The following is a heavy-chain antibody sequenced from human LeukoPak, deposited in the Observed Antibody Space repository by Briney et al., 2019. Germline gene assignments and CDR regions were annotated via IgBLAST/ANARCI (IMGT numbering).Heavy chain of an antibody. CDR3: ARLVYSSSVVGDY. Sequence: SETLSLTCTVSGGSISSYYWSWIRQPPGKGLEWIGYIYYSGSTNYNPSLKSRVTISVDTSKNQFSLKLSSVTAADTAVYYCARLVYSSSVVGDYWGQGTLVTVSS. J-gene: IGHJ4*02. D-gene: IGHD6-13*01. CDR2: IYYSGST. V-gene: IGHV4-59*01. CDR1: GGSISSYY.